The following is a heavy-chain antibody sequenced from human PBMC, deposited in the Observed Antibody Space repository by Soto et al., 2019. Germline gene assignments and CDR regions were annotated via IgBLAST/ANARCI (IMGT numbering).Heavy chain of an antibody. V-gene: IGHV4-38-2*01. J-gene: IGHJ6*02. D-gene: IGHD5-18*01. CDR2: IYHSGST. Sequence: SETLSLTCAVSGYAISSGYYWGWIRQPPGKGLEWIGSIYHSGSTYYNPSLKSRVTISVDTSKNQFSLKLSSVTAADTAVYYCARVTDGMDVWGQGTTVTVSS. CDR3: ARVTDGMDV. CDR1: GYAISSGYY.